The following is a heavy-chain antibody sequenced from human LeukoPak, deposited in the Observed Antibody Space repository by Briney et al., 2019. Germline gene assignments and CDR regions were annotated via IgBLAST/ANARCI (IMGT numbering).Heavy chain of an antibody. CDR1: GGSISSGGYY. CDR2: IYHSGST. D-gene: IGHD6-6*01. Sequence: SETLSLTCTVSGGSISSGGYYWSWIRQPPGKGLEWIGYIYHSGSTYYNPSLKSRVTISVDRSKNQFSLKLSSVTAADTAVYYCARALTYSSSSSGEEDWGQGTLVTVSS. CDR3: ARALTYSSSSSGEED. J-gene: IGHJ4*02. V-gene: IGHV4-30-2*01.